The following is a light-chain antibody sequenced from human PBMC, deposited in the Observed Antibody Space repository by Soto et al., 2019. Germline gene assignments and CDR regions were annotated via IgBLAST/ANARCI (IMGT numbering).Light chain of an antibody. Sequence: QSVLTQPPSASGSPGQSVTISCTGTSSDVGGYNYVSWYQRHPGKAPKLMIYEVSKRPSGVPDRFSGSKSGNTASLTVSGLQAEDEADYYCSSYAGSNMVVFGGGTKLTVL. J-gene: IGLJ2*01. CDR2: EVS. CDR1: SSDVGGYNY. CDR3: SSYAGSNMVV. V-gene: IGLV2-8*01.